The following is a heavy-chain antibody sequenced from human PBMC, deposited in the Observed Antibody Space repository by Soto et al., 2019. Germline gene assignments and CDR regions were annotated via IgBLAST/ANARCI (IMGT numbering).Heavy chain of an antibody. V-gene: IGHV3-74*01. Sequence: EVQLVESGGDLVQPGGSLRLSCVASGFTFSSYWIHWVRQAPGKGLVWVSRINGDGGTTNYADSVKGRLTTSRDNAKNTWYLQVNSLGAEDTAVYYCTRGSRGYYYMDVWGRGTPLTV. CDR3: TRGSRGYYYMDV. CDR2: INGDGGTT. J-gene: IGHJ6*03. CDR1: GFTFSSYW.